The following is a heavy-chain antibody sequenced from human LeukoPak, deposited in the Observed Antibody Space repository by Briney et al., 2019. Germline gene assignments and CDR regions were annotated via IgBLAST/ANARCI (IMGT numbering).Heavy chain of an antibody. J-gene: IGHJ4*02. CDR2: IYHSGST. CDR3: ARGEPNQGYFDY. D-gene: IGHD1-26*01. Sequence: PSETLSLTCAVSGGSISSGGYSWSWIRQPPGKGLEWIGYIYHSGSTYYNPSLKSRVTISVDRSKNQFSLKLSSVTAADTAVYYCARGEPNQGYFDYWGQGTLVTVSS. CDR1: GGSISSGGYS. V-gene: IGHV4-30-2*01.